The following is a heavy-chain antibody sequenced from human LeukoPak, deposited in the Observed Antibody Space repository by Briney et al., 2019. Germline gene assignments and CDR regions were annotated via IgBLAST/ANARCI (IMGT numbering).Heavy chain of an antibody. J-gene: IGHJ4*02. Sequence: ASVKVSCKPSGYTFTSYYMHWVRQAPGQGLEWMGIINPSGGSTSYAQKFQGRVTMTRDMSTSTVYMELSSLRSEDTAVHHCARDRIRLRYFDLYYFDYWGQGTLVTVSS. CDR1: GYTFTSYY. D-gene: IGHD3-9*01. CDR3: ARDRIRLRYFDLYYFDY. V-gene: IGHV1-46*01. CDR2: INPSGGST.